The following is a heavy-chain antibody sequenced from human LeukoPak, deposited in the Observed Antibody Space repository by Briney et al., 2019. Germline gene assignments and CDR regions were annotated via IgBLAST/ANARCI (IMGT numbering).Heavy chain of an antibody. CDR3: ARVRSGSYNWFDP. D-gene: IGHD1-26*01. J-gene: IGHJ5*02. CDR1: GFTFSSYW. CDR2: IKEDGSEK. V-gene: IGHV3-7*01. Sequence: GGSLRLSCAASGFTFSSYWMSWVRQAPGKGLEWVANIKEDGSEKNYVDSVKGRFTISRDNAKNSLYLQMNSLRAEDTAVYYCARVRSGSYNWFDPWGQGTLVTVSS.